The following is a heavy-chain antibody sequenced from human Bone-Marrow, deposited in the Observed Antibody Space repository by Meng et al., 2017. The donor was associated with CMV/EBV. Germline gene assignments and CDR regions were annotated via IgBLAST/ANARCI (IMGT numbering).Heavy chain of an antibody. CDR2: ISSSVSGNTE. CDR1: GFNVGDHY. CDR3: ARRSRALRHLDP. J-gene: IGHJ5*02. V-gene: IGHV3-11*04. Sequence: GESLKISCAASGFNVGDHYMNWIRQAPGKGLEWVSYISSSVSGNTEYYADSVKGRFTISRDNAKNSLYLQMNSLRAEDTAVYYCARRSRALRHLDPWGQGTRVTGSS. D-gene: IGHD4-17*01.